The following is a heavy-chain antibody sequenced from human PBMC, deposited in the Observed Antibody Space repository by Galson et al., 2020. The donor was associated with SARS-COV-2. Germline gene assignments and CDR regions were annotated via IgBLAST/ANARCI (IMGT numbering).Heavy chain of an antibody. CDR3: ARDGLAAAGYPLDY. J-gene: IGHJ4*02. CDR2: IWYDGSNK. CDR1: GFTFSSYG. Sequence: GESLKISCAASGFTFSSYGMHWVRQAPGKGLEWVAVIWYDGSNKYYADSVKGRFTISRDNSKNTLYLQMNSLRAEDTAVYYCARDGLAAAGYPLDYWGQGTLVTVSS. D-gene: IGHD6-13*01. V-gene: IGHV3-33*01.